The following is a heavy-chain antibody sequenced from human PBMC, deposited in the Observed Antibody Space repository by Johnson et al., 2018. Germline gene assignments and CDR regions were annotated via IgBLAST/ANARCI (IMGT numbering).Heavy chain of an antibody. V-gene: IGHV5-51*01. CDR3: ARQTPFGATGEAFDI. CDR1: GYSFTSYW. Sequence: VQLVESGADVKKPGESLKISCKGSGYSFTSYWIGWVRQMPGKGLEWMGLIYPGDSDTSYSPSCQGQVTSSADTSLSTASPQWSSLKAPDTAMYYCARQTPFGATGEAFDIWGQVTMVTVSS. D-gene: IGHD3-16*01. J-gene: IGHJ3*02. CDR2: IYPGDSDT.